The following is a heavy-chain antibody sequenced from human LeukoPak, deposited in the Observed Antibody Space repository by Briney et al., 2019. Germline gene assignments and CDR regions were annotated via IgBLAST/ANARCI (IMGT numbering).Heavy chain of an antibody. CDR2: ITGNGDQV. CDR1: GFIFSDPY. D-gene: IGHD2-2*03. Sequence: PGGSLRLSCAASGFIFSDPYMSWIRQAPGKGLEWVSKITGNGDQVYYADSVRGRFTTSRDNAKESLYLQMNSLRPEDTGLYYCTREMRVGGIGSSSAFDLWGQGTMVVVSS. CDR3: TREMRVGGIGSSSAFDL. V-gene: IGHV3-11*01. J-gene: IGHJ3*01.